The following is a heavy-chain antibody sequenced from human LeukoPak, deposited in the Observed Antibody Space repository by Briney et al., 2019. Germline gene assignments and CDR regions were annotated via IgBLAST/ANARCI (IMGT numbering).Heavy chain of an antibody. J-gene: IGHJ4*02. D-gene: IGHD6-19*01. CDR2: IYYSGST. CDR1: GGSISSGGYY. Sequence: PSQTLSLTCTVSGGSISSGGYYWSWIRQHPGKGLEWIGYIYYSGSTYYNPSLKSRVTISVDTSKNQFSLKLSSVTAADTAAYYCARANFIKYSSGWTFDYWGQGTLVTVSS. CDR3: ARANFIKYSSGWTFDY. V-gene: IGHV4-31*03.